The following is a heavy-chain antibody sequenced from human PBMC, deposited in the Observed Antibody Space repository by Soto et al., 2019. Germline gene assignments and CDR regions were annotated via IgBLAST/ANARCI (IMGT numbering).Heavy chain of an antibody. V-gene: IGHV3-23*01. CDR3: AKAHYYGSGSLAFDY. D-gene: IGHD3-10*01. CDR1: GFTFSSYA. J-gene: IGHJ4*02. Sequence: PGGSLRLSCAASGFTFSSYAMSWVRQAPGKGLEWVSAISGSGGSTYYADSVKGRFTISRDNSKNTLYLQMNSLRAEDTAVYYCAKAHYYGSGSLAFDYWGQGTLVTVSS. CDR2: ISGSGGST.